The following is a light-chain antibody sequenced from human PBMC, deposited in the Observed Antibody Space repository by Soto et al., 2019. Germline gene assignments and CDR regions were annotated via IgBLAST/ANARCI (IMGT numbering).Light chain of an antibody. J-gene: IGKJ4*01. CDR1: QSISSY. CDR2: AAS. V-gene: IGKV1-39*01. CDR3: KQSYHAPLN. Sequence: DTITCRASQSISSYLNWYQQKPGKAPKLLIYAASSLQSGVPSRFSGSGRGTDTTFTISLRKPDDSLTHYSKQSYHAPLNIGGGTKVDIK.